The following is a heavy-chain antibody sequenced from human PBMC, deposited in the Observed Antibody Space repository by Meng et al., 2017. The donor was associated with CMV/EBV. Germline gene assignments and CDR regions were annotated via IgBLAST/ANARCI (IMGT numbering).Heavy chain of an antibody. J-gene: IGHJ5*02. D-gene: IGHD6-13*01. CDR1: GYTFTGYY. Sequence: ASVKVSCKASGYTFTGYYMHWVRQAPGQGLEWMGWINPNSGGTNYAQKFQGRVTMTRDTSISTAYMEQSRLRSDDTAVYYCARDTQRGIAAAGPFDPWGQGTLVTVSS. V-gene: IGHV1-2*02. CDR3: ARDTQRGIAAAGPFDP. CDR2: INPNSGGT.